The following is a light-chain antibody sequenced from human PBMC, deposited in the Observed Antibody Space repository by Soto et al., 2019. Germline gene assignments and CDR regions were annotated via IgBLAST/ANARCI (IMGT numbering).Light chain of an antibody. Sequence: EIVMTQSPATLSVSPGERATLSCRASQSVSSNLAWYQQKPGQAPSLLIYGASTRATGIPARFSGSGSGTEFTLTISSLQSEDFAVYYCQQYNNWPLSCGQGTKVEIK. J-gene: IGKJ1*01. V-gene: IGKV3-15*01. CDR1: QSVSSN. CDR3: QQYNNWPLS. CDR2: GAS.